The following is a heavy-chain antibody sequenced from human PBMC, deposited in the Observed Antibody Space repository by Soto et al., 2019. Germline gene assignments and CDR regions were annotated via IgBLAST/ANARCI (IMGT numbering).Heavy chain of an antibody. V-gene: IGHV3-23*01. Sequence: GGSLRLSSAASGFTFSSDAMSWVRQAPGKGLEWVSAIIGSGGSTYYADSVKGRFTISRDNSKNTLYLQMNSLRAEDTAVYYCAKDYLDCYDSSGYYRDALDIWGQGTMVTVSS. D-gene: IGHD3-22*01. CDR2: IIGSGGST. CDR1: GFTFSSDA. J-gene: IGHJ3*02. CDR3: AKDYLDCYDSSGYYRDALDI.